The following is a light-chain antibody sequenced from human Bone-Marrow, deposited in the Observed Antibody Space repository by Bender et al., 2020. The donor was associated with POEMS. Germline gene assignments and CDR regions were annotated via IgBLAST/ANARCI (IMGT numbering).Light chain of an antibody. J-gene: IGLJ2*01. CDR1: SSDVGRYNL. Sequence: QSALAQPASVSGSPGQSITISCTGTSSDVGRYNLVSWYQHHPGKAPKLMIYEVSNRPSGVPDRFSGSKSGNTASLTISGLQAEDESDYYCSSYTSSSLHVVFGGGTKLTVL. V-gene: IGLV2-14*02. CDR2: EVS. CDR3: SSYTSSSLHVV.